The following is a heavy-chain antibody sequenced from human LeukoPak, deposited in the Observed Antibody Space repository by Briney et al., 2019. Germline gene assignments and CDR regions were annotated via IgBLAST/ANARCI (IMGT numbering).Heavy chain of an antibody. V-gene: IGHV4-34*01. CDR1: GGSFSGYY. CDR3: ARANYYGSGSYSYDY. J-gene: IGHJ4*02. Sequence: SETLSLTCAVYGGSFSGYYWSWIRQPPGKGLEWIGEMNHSGSTNYNPSLKSRVIISVDTSKNQFSLKLSSVTAADTAVYYCARANYYGSGSYSYDYWGQGTLVTVSS. CDR2: MNHSGST. D-gene: IGHD3-10*01.